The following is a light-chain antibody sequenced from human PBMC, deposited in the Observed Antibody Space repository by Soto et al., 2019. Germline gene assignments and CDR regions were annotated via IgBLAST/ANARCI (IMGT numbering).Light chain of an antibody. CDR1: SSDVGGYNY. J-gene: IGLJ2*01. CDR2: EVS. CDR3: SSSAGSNIFGVV. V-gene: IGLV2-8*01. Sequence: QSALTQPPSASGSPGQSVTISCTGTSSDVGGYNYVSWYQQHPGKAPKLMIYEVSKRPSGVPDRFSGSKSGNTASLTVSGLQSEDEADYYCSSSAGSNIFGVVFGGGTKLTVL.